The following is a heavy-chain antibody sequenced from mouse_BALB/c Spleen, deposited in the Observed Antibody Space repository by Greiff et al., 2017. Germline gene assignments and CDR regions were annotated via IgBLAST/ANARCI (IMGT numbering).Heavy chain of an antibody. Sequence: VQLRQPGAELVKPGASVKLSCKASGYTFTSYWMHWVKQRPGQGLEWIGEINPSNGRTNYNEKFKSKATLTVDKSSSTAYMQLSSLTSEVSAVYYCARRGDYDAMDYWGQGTSVTVSS. CDR3: ARRGDYDAMDY. CDR2: INPSNGRT. D-gene: IGHD2-13*01. J-gene: IGHJ4*01. V-gene: IGHV1S81*02. CDR1: GYTFTSYW.